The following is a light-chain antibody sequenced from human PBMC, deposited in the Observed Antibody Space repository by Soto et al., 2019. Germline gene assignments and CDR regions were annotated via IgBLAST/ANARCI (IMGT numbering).Light chain of an antibody. J-gene: IGKJ1*01. Sequence: EIVLTQSPGTLSLSPGERATLSCRASQSVSSTYLAWYQQKPGQAPRLLIYGVSSRATGIPDRFSGSGSGTDFTITISRLEAEDFAVYYCQQYGSSTTFGQGTKVEIK. CDR3: QQYGSSTT. CDR1: QSVSSTY. CDR2: GVS. V-gene: IGKV3-20*01.